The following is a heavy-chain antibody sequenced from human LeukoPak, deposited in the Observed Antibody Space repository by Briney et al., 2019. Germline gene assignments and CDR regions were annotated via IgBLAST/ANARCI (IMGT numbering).Heavy chain of an antibody. D-gene: IGHD3-22*01. CDR2: ISYDGSNK. J-gene: IGHJ4*02. V-gene: IGHV3-30-3*01. CDR3: AKGYYYDSGGHFDY. Sequence: GRSLRLSCAASGFTFSSYAMHWVRQAPGKGLEWVAVISYDGSNKYYADSVKGRFTISRDNSKNTLYLQMNSLRADDTAVYYCAKGYYYDSGGHFDYWGQGTLVTVSS. CDR1: GFTFSSYA.